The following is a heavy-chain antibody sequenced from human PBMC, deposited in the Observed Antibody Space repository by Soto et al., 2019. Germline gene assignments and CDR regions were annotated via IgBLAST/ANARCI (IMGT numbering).Heavy chain of an antibody. CDR2: ISGSGGSA. D-gene: IGHD2-15*01. V-gene: IGHV3-23*01. CDR3: AKDRGYCSGGSCYISSDAFDI. CDR1: GLTFSSYA. Sequence: GGSLRLSCSASGLTFSSYAMSWVRQAPGKGLEWVSAISGSGGSAYYADSVKGRFTISRDNSKNTLYLQMNSLRAEDTAVYYCAKDRGYCSGGSCYISSDAFDIWGQGTMVTV. J-gene: IGHJ3*02.